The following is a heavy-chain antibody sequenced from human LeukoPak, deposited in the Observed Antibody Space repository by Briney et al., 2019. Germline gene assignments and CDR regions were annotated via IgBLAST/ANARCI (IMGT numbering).Heavy chain of an antibody. CDR3: ARADFIDAGPYLIGP. Sequence: ASVKVSCKTSGYSFTDYYIHWVRQAPGQGLEWMGWINTKSGRTSSARKFQGRVTMTRDPSITTVYIDMAWLTSDDTAIYFCARADFIDAGPYLIGPWGQGTLVTVSS. CDR2: INTKSGRT. D-gene: IGHD3-3*01. CDR1: GYSFTDYY. V-gene: IGHV1-2*02. J-gene: IGHJ5*02.